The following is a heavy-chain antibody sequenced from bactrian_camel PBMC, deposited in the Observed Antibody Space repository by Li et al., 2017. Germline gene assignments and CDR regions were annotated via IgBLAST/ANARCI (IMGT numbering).Heavy chain of an antibody. CDR3: AADVVNWLVAGFVRAVSY. Sequence: HVQLVESGGDSVQAGGSLTLSCVASGPTYTTAFRALGWFRQAPGKGLVWVSSIYSDGSAFYADDVKGRFTISRDNSKNTVNLQLNSLKTEDTAVYYCAADVVNWLVAGFVRAVSYWGQGTQVTVS. D-gene: IGHD6*01. V-gene: IGHV3S9*01. J-gene: IGHJ4*01. CDR2: IYSDGSA. CDR1: GPTYTTAFRA.